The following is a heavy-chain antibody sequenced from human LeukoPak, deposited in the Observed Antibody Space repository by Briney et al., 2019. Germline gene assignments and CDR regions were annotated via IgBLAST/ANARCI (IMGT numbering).Heavy chain of an antibody. Sequence: AGGSLRLSCAASRFTVITNDMTWVRQAQGKGLEWVSVLYSDGNTKYADSVQGRFTISRDNSKNTLYLEMNSLSPDDTAVYYCARGVEPLAANTLAYWGQGTLVTVSS. CDR3: ARGVEPLAANTLAY. CDR1: RFTVITND. J-gene: IGHJ4*02. D-gene: IGHD1-14*01. V-gene: IGHV3-53*01. CDR2: LYSDGNT.